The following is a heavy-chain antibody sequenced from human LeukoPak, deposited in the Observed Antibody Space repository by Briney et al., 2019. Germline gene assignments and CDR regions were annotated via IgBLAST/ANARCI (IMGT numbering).Heavy chain of an antibody. J-gene: IGHJ4*02. CDR1: GGSFSGYY. Sequence: SETLSLTCAVYGGSFSGYYWSWIRQPPGKGLEWIGEINHSGSTNYNPSLKSRVTISVDTSKNQFSLKLSSVTAADTAVYYCARGQELQDYWGQGTLVTVSS. CDR3: ARGQELQDY. CDR2: INHSGST. V-gene: IGHV4-34*01. D-gene: IGHD1-26*01.